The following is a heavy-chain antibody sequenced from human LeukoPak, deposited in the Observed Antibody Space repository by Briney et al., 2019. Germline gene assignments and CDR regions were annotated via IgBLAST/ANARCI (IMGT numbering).Heavy chain of an antibody. CDR2: ISWNSGSI. CDR3: ASPPLGDDGPRPFEY. J-gene: IGHJ4*02. Sequence: AGGSLRLSCAASGFTFDDYAMHWVRQAPGKGLEWVSGISWNSGSIGYADSVKGRFTISRDNAANSLFLQMNSLRAEDTAVYYCASPPLGDDGPRPFEYWGQGTLVTVSS. V-gene: IGHV3-9*01. CDR1: GFTFDDYA. D-gene: IGHD4-17*01.